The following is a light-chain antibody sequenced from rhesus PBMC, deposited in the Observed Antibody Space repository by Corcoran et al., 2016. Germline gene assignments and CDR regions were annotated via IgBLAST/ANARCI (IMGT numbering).Light chain of an antibody. V-gene: IGKV3-24*01. CDR3: LQHSTWPHT. J-gene: IGKJ4*01. CDR1: QSVSSS. Sequence: EIVMTQSPATLPLSPGERATPSCRASQSVSSSLAWNPQNPGQAPRLLTCGASSRATGIPDRFSGSGSGTDFTLTISSLWPDDVAVYYCLQHSTWPHTIGGGTKVELE. CDR2: GAS.